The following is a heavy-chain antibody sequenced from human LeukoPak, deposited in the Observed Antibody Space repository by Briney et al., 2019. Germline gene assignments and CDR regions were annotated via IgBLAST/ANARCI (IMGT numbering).Heavy chain of an antibody. CDR2: INHSGST. D-gene: IGHD5-18*01. J-gene: IGHJ5*02. V-gene: IGHV4-34*01. CDR3: APRGDIEHSYGYGKWFDP. Sequence: PSETLSLTCAVYGGSFSGYYWSWIRQAPGKGLEWIGEINHSGSTNYNASLKSRVTISVDTSKNQFSLRLRSVPAADTAVYYCAPRGDIEHSYGYGKWFDPWGQGTRVTVSS. CDR1: GGSFSGYY.